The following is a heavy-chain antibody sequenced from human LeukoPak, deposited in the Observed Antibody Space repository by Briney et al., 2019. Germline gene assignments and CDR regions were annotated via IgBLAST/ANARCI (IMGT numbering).Heavy chain of an antibody. Sequence: GRSLRLSCAASGFTFSSYGMHWVRQAPGKGLEWVAVIWYDGSNKYYADSVKGRFTISRDNSKNSLYLQMNSLSGEDTAVYYCGRGVYRRSGFFDYGAQGTLVTVSS. J-gene: IGHJ4*02. D-gene: IGHD2-8*01. CDR1: GFTFSSYG. V-gene: IGHV3-33*01. CDR3: GRGVYRRSGFFDY. CDR2: IWYDGSNK.